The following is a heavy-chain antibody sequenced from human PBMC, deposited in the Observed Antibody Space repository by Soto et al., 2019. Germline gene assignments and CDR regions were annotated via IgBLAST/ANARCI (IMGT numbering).Heavy chain of an antibody. CDR3: ARDRLHYYDSSGYGS. J-gene: IGHJ5*02. CDR1: GFTFSSNG. CDR2: IWDDGSNK. V-gene: IGHV3-33*01. Sequence: PGGSLTLSSATSGFTFSSNGIHWLRPAADKWLVSVAVIWDDGSNKYYADSVKGRFTISRDNSKNTLYLQMNSLRAEDTDVYYCARDRLHYYDSSGYGSWAQGTLVTVSS. D-gene: IGHD3-22*01.